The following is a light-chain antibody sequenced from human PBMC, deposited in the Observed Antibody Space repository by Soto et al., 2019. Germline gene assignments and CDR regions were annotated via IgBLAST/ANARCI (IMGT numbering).Light chain of an antibody. CDR3: QQYYYWPLT. Sequence: LMTQSPATLSTSPGEGATLSCRASQGVGRSVAWYQQTPGQSPRLLIYSASTRASGVPARFSGSGSGTELTLTISSLQSEDFAVYSCQQYYYWPLTFGGGTKV. V-gene: IGKV3-15*01. J-gene: IGKJ4*01. CDR1: QGVGRS. CDR2: SAS.